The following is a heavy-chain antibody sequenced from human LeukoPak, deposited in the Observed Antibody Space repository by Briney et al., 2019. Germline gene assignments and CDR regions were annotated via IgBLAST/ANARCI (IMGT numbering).Heavy chain of an antibody. Sequence: SQTLSLTCAISGDSVSSNSAAWNWIRQSPSRGLEWLGRTYYRSKWYNDYAVSVKSRTTINPDTSKNQFSLQLNSVTPEDTAVYYCARSSCSSTSCPAYGMDVWGQGTTVTVSS. D-gene: IGHD2-2*01. CDR1: GDSVSSNSAA. J-gene: IGHJ6*02. V-gene: IGHV6-1*01. CDR3: ARSSCSSTSCPAYGMDV. CDR2: TYYRSKWYN.